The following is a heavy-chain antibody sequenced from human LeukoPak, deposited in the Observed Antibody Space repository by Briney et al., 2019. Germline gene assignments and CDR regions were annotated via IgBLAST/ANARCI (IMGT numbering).Heavy chain of an antibody. V-gene: IGHV1-2*02. D-gene: IGHD6-13*01. J-gene: IGHJ4*02. Sequence: ASVKVSCKDSGYTFTDYYMHWVRQAPGQGLEWMGWINPNSGGTNYAQKFQGRVTMTRDTSISTAYMELSRLRSDDTAVYYCARRIAAAGMYYFDYWGQGTLVTVSS. CDR3: ARRIAAAGMYYFDY. CDR1: GYTFTDYY. CDR2: INPNSGGT.